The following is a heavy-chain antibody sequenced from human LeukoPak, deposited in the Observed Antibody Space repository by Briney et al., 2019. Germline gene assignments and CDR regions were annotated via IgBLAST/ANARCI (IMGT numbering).Heavy chain of an antibody. J-gene: IGHJ4*02. V-gene: IGHV3-23*01. CDR2: ISGDAVTS. CDR3: AKDRRVRLGELSPLRY. D-gene: IGHD3-16*02. Sequence: PGGSLRLSCAASGFTFKNYAMNWVRQSPGQGLEWVSTISGDAVTSWYADSVKGRFTVSRDNSKNIVFLQMNSLRAEDTAVYYCAKDRRVRLGELSPLRYWGQGTLVTVSS. CDR1: GFTFKNYA.